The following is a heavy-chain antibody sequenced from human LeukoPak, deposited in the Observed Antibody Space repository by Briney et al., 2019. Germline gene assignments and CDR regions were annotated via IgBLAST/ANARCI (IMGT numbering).Heavy chain of an antibody. V-gene: IGHV3-33*06. D-gene: IGHD7-27*01. CDR2: IWYDGSNK. J-gene: IGHJ4*02. Sequence: PGRSLRLSCAASGFTFSSYGMHWVRQAPGKGLEGVAVIWYDGSNKYYADSVKGRFTISRDNSKNTLYLQMNSLRAEDTAVYYCAKGSNWGSWFFDYWGQGTLVTVSS. CDR1: GFTFSSYG. CDR3: AKGSNWGSWFFDY.